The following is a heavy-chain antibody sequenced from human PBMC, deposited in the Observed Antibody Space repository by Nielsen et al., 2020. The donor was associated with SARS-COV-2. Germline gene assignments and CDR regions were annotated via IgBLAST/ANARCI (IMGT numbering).Heavy chain of an antibody. Sequence: GESLKISCEVSGFSFTNARMSWVRQAPGKGLEWVGRANTKSDGGIIEYGAPVKGRFIISRDDSKNTLYLQMDSLKTEDTAMYYCTTLGYCSGSSCYDNWGQGTLVTVSS. CDR1: GFSFTNAR. V-gene: IGHV3-15*01. CDR3: TTLGYCSGSSCYDN. J-gene: IGHJ4*02. D-gene: IGHD2-15*01. CDR2: ANTKSDGGII.